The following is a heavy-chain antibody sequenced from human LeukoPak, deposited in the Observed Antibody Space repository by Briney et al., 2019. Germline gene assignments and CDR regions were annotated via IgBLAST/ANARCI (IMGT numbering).Heavy chain of an antibody. CDR1: GYSFTSYW. Sequence: GESLKISCKGSGYSFTSYWIGWVRQMPGKGLEWMGIIYPGDSDTRYSPSFQGQVTISADKSISTAYLQWSSLKASDTAMYYCARSITLVRRAFKYYFDYWGQGTLVTVSS. CDR3: ARSITLVRRAFKYYFDY. CDR2: IYPGDSDT. V-gene: IGHV5-51*01. J-gene: IGHJ4*02. D-gene: IGHD3-10*01.